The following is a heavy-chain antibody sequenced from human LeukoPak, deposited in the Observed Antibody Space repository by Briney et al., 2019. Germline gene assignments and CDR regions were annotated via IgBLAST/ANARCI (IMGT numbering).Heavy chain of an antibody. CDR3: ARGYGITISGVSMEYYFDY. CDR2: IYYSGST. Sequence: PSETLSLTCTVSGGSISSSSYYWGWIRQPPGKGLEWIGSIYYSGSTYYNPSLKSRVTISVDTSKNQFSLKLSSVTAADTAVYYCARGYGITISGVSMEYYFDYWGQGTLVTVSS. J-gene: IGHJ4*02. D-gene: IGHD3-3*01. V-gene: IGHV4-39*07. CDR1: GGSISSSSYY.